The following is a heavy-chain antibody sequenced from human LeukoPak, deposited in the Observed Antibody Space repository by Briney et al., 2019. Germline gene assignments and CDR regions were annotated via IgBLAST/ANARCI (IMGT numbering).Heavy chain of an antibody. D-gene: IGHD2-15*01. V-gene: IGHV1-69*13. J-gene: IGHJ4*02. CDR3: GRKAGDCGGGSCYSIDY. CDR1: GGTFSSYA. Sequence: GASVKVSCKASGGTFSSYAISWVRQAPGQGLEWMGGIIPIFGTANYAQKFQGRVTITADESTSTAYMELSSLRPEDTAVYYCGRKAGDCGGGSCYSIDYWGQGTLVTVSS. CDR2: IIPIFGTA.